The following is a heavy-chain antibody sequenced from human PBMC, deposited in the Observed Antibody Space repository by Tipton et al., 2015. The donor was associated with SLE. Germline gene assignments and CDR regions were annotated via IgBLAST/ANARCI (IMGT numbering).Heavy chain of an antibody. V-gene: IGHV3-30*02. Sequence: SLRLSCAASGFTFSSYGMHWVRQAPGKGLEWVAFIRYDGSNKYYADSVKGRFTISRDNSKNTQYLQMNSLRAEDTAVYYCAKDRDSRIAAPCNFDYWGQGTLVTVSS. CDR3: AKDRDSRIAAPCNFDY. CDR1: GFTFSSYG. CDR2: IRYDGSNK. D-gene: IGHD6-6*01. J-gene: IGHJ4*02.